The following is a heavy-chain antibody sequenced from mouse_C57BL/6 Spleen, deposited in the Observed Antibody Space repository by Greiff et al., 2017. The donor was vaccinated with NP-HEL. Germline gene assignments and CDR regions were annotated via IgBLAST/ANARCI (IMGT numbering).Heavy chain of an antibody. D-gene: IGHD2-1*01. CDR1: GFSLTSYG. V-gene: IGHV2-6*01. CDR3: ASRDYGTLFAY. Sequence: VQLQQSGPGLVAPSQSLSITCTVSGFSLTSYGVDWVRQSPGKGLEWLGVIWGVGSTNYNSALKSRLSISKDNSKSQVFLKMNSLQTDDTAMYYCASRDYGTLFAYWGQGTLVTVSA. CDR2: IWGVGST. J-gene: IGHJ3*01.